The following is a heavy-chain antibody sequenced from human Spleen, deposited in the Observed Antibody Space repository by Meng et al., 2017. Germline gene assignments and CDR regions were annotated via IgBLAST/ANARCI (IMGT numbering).Heavy chain of an antibody. CDR1: GFTFSSYA. V-gene: IGHV3-23*01. CDR2: ISGSGGST. D-gene: IGHD3-3*01. J-gene: IGHJ4*02. CDR3: AKDFDIYYDFWSGYYTPDY. Sequence: GGSLRLSCAASGFTFSSYAMSWVRQAPGKGLEWVSAISGSGGSTYYADSVKGRFTISRDNSKNTLYLQMNSLRAEDTAVYYCAKDFDIYYDFWSGYYTPDYWGQGTVVTVSS.